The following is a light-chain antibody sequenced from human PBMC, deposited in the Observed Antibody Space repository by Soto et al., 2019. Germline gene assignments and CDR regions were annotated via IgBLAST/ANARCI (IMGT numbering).Light chain of an antibody. CDR2: AAS. Sequence: AIQMTESPSSLSASEGDIVTITCRASQGIRNDLGWYQQKPGKAPKLLIYAASSLQSGVPSRFSGSGSGTDFTLTISSLQPEDFATHYCLQDYNYPRTFGQGTKVDIK. J-gene: IGKJ1*01. CDR1: QGIRND. V-gene: IGKV1-6*01. CDR3: LQDYNYPRT.